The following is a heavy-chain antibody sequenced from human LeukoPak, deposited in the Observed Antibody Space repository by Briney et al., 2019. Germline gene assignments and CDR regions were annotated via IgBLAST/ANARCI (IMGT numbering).Heavy chain of an antibody. J-gene: IGHJ4*02. CDR1: GYTFTSYY. Sequence: ASVKVSCKASGYTFTSYYMHWVRQAPGQGLEWMGIINPSGGSTSYAQKFQGRVTMTRDMSTSTVYMELSSLRSEDTAVYYCARVLPYYYDSSGQRGFDYWGQGTLVTVSS. CDR2: INPSGGST. CDR3: ARVLPYYYDSSGQRGFDY. V-gene: IGHV1-46*01. D-gene: IGHD3-22*01.